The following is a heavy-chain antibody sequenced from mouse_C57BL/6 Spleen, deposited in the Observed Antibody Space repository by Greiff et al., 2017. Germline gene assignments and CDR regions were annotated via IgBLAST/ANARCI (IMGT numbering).Heavy chain of an antibody. D-gene: IGHD2-3*01. CDR2: IWRGGST. J-gene: IGHJ2*01. CDR3: TKNDDGGTGYFDY. V-gene: IGHV2-5*01. Sequence: QVQLQQSGPGLVQPSQSLSITCTVSGFSLTSYGVHWVRQSPGKGLEWLGVIWRGGSTDYNAAFMSRLSITKDNSKSQVFFKMNSLQADDTAIYYCTKNDDGGTGYFDYWGQGTTLTVSS. CDR1: GFSLTSYG.